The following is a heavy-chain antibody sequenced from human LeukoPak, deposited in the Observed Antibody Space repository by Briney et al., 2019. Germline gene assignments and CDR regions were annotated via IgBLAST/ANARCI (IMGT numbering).Heavy chain of an antibody. CDR2: ILGSGGST. D-gene: IGHD3-9*01. J-gene: IGHJ4*01. Sequence: AGGSLRLSCAASGFTFSNYAMSWVRQAPGKGLEWVSAILGSGGSTYYADSVKGRFTVSRDNSKSTLYLQMNSLRAEDTALYYCAKWGDYDVLTGYYVPDYWGHGTLVTVSS. CDR3: AKWGDYDVLTGYYVPDY. CDR1: GFTFSNYA. V-gene: IGHV3-23*01.